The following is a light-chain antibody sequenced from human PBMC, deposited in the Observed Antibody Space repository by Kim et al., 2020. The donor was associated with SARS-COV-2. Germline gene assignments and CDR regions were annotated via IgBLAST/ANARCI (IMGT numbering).Light chain of an antibody. V-gene: IGKV3-20*01. CDR1: QSVNYNY. J-gene: IGKJ2*01. CDR3: QQYGSSRGT. Sequence: LPPGERAPLSCRASQSVNYNYFAWYQQKPGQAPRLLIYGISIRASDIPDRFSGSGSGTDFTLTISRLEPEDSAIYYCQQYGSSRGTFGQGTKLEI. CDR2: GIS.